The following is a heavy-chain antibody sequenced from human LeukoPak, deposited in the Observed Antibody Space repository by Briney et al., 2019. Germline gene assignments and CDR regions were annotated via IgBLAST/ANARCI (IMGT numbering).Heavy chain of an antibody. J-gene: IGHJ4*02. D-gene: IGHD3-22*01. CDR1: GFTFSNYA. CDR2: ISGSGDNT. Sequence: GGSLRLSCAASGFTFSNYAMSWVRQAPGKGLEWVSAISGSGDNTYYADSVKGRFTIARDNSKNTLYLQMNSLRAEGAAVYYCAKGLKYYYDSSPSPGMYWGQGTLVTVSS. CDR3: AKGLKYYYDSSPSPGMY. V-gene: IGHV3-23*01.